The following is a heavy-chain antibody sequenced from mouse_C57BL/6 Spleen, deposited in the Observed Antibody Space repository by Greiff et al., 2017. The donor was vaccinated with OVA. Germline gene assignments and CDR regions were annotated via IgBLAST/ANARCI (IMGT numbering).Heavy chain of an antibody. CDR1: GYTFTGYW. CDR2: ILPGSGST. Sequence: QVQLKESGAELMKPGASVKLSCTATGYTFTGYWIEWVKQRPGHGLEWIGEILPGSGSTNYNEKFKGKATFTADTSSNTDYMQLSSLTTEDAANYYCARSNSPYAMDYWGQGTSVTVSS. V-gene: IGHV1-9*01. CDR3: ARSNSPYAMDY. J-gene: IGHJ4*01.